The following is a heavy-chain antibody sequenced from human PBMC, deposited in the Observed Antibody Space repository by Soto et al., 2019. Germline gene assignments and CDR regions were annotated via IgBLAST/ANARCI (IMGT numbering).Heavy chain of an antibody. CDR1: GGTFSSYA. D-gene: IGHD3-3*01. J-gene: IGHJ6*02. Sequence: SVKVSCKASGGTFSSYAISWVRQAPGQGLEWMGGIIPIFGTANYAQKFQGRVTITADESTSTAYMELSSLRSEDTAVYYCAREGRQYDFWSGYLKGYYYYSGMDVWGQGTTVTVSS. CDR2: IIPIFGTA. V-gene: IGHV1-69*13. CDR3: AREGRQYDFWSGYLKGYYYYSGMDV.